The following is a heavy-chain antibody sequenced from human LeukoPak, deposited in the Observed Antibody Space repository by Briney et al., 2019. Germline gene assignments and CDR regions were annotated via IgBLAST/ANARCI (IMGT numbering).Heavy chain of an antibody. D-gene: IGHD6-13*01. CDR1: GGTFSSYA. Sequence: SVKVSCKAFGGTFSSYAISWVRQAPGQGLEWMGGIIPIFGTANYAQKFQGRVTITADESTSTAYMELSSLRSEDTAVYYCARWQQQLTHFDYWGQGTLVTVSS. V-gene: IGHV1-69*13. CDR2: IIPIFGTA. J-gene: IGHJ4*02. CDR3: ARWQQQLTHFDY.